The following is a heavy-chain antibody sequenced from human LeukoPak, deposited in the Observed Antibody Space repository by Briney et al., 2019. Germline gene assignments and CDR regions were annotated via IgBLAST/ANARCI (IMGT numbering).Heavy chain of an antibody. CDR2: IKSKTDGETT. CDR3: TTRPWGFDY. Sequence: PGGSLRLSCVVSGFTFSSYGMSCVRQAPGKGLEWVGHIKSKTDGETTDYAAPVKGRFTISRDDSKNTLYLQMNSLKTEDTAVYYCTTRPWGFDYWGQGTLVTVSS. D-gene: IGHD3-16*01. V-gene: IGHV3-15*01. CDR1: GFTFSSYG. J-gene: IGHJ4*02.